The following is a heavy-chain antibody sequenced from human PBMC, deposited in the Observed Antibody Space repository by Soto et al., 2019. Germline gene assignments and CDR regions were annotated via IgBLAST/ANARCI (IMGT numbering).Heavy chain of an antibody. D-gene: IGHD6-19*01. CDR1: GFTFSDYY. V-gene: IGHV3-11*01. CDR3: ARPRDSSGWYWFDP. Sequence: GGSLRLSCAASGFTFSDYYMSWIRQAPGKGLEWVSYISSSGSTIYYADSVKGRFTISRDNAKNSLYLQMNSLRAEDTAVYYCARPRDSSGWYWFDPWGQGTLVTVSS. CDR2: ISSSGSTI. J-gene: IGHJ5*02.